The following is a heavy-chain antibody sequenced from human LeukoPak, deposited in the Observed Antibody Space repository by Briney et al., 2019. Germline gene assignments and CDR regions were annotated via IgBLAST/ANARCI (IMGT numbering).Heavy chain of an antibody. CDR3: ARRSSIVAGYNWFDP. CDR2: IYYSGST. J-gene: IGHJ5*02. CDR1: GGSISSYY. V-gene: IGHV4-59*08. Sequence: SETLSLTCTVSGGSISSYYWSWIRQPPGKGLEWIGYIYYSGSTNYNPSLKSRVTISVDTSKNQFSLKLSSVTAADTAVYYCARRSSIVAGYNWFDPWGQGTLVIVSS. D-gene: IGHD3-22*01.